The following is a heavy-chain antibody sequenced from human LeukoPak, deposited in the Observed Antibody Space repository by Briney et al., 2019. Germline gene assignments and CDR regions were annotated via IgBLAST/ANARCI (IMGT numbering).Heavy chain of an antibody. CDR1: GDSVSSNSAA. Sequence: SQTLSLTCAISGDSVSSNSAAWNWIRQSPSRGLEWLGRTYYRSKWYNDYAVSVKSRITINPDTSKNQFSLQLNSVTPEDTAAYYCARERTYYYGSGSYYLFDYWGQGTLVTVSS. D-gene: IGHD3-10*01. CDR3: ARERTYYYGSGSYYLFDY. J-gene: IGHJ4*02. CDR2: TYYRSKWYN. V-gene: IGHV6-1*01.